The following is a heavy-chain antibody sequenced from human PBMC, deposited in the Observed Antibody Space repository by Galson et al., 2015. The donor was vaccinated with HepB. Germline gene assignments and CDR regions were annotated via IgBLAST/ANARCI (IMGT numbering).Heavy chain of an antibody. Sequence: SVKVSCKASGYTFTSYYMHWVRQAPGQGLEWMGIINPSGGSTSYAQKFQGRVTMTRDTSTSTIYMELSSLRDEDTAVYYCATRGGGFDFDYWGQGTLVTVSS. D-gene: IGHD5-12*01. J-gene: IGHJ4*02. CDR3: ATRGGGFDFDY. CDR2: INPSGGST. CDR1: GYTFTSYY. V-gene: IGHV1-46*01.